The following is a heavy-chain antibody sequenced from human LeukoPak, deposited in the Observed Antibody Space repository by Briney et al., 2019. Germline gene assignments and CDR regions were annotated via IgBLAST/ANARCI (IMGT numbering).Heavy chain of an antibody. CDR1: GFTFSSYA. CDR3: ARDCSPVVPAAPSKCAFDI. V-gene: IGHV3-30-3*01. CDR2: ISYDGSNK. Sequence: PGGSLRLSCAASGFTFSSYAMHWVRQAPGKGLEWVAVISYDGSNKYYADSVKGRFTISRDNSKNTLYLQMNSLRAEDTAVYYCARDCSPVVPAAPSKCAFDIWGQGTMVTVSS. D-gene: IGHD2-2*01. J-gene: IGHJ3*02.